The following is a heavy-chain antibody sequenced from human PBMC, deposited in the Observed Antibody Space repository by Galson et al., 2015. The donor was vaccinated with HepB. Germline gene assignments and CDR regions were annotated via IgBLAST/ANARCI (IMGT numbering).Heavy chain of an antibody. CDR1: GYTFTSYY. J-gene: IGHJ4*02. Sequence: SVKVSCKASGYTFTSYYMHWVRQAPGQGLEWMGIINPSGGSTSYAQKFQGRVTITADKSTSTAYMELSSLRSEDTAVYYCVREPLVDLSSSWSLGTDYWGQGTLVTVSS. V-gene: IGHV1-46*01. D-gene: IGHD6-13*01. CDR3: VREPLVDLSSSWSLGTDY. CDR2: INPSGGST.